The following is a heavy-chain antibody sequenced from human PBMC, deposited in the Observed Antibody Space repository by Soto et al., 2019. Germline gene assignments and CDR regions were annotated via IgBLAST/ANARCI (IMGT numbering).Heavy chain of an antibody. Sequence: SETLSLTCAVSGGSISSGGYSWSLIRQPPGKGLEWIGYIYHSGSTYYNPTLKSRVTISVDRSKNQLSLKLSSVTAADTAVYYCASSDGYSYGYYDYWGQGTLVTVSS. CDR2: IYHSGST. V-gene: IGHV4-30-2*01. CDR3: ASSDGYSYGYYDY. J-gene: IGHJ4*02. CDR1: GGSISSGGYS. D-gene: IGHD5-18*01.